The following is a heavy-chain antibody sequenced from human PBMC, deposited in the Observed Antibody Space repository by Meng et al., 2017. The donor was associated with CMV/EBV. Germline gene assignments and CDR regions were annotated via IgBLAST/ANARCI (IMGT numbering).Heavy chain of an antibody. CDR2: IYYSGNT. CDR3: ARDQGRGYSYGRDYYGMDV. Sequence: SETLSLTCTVSGGSISNYYWSWIRQPPGKGLEWIGYIYYSGNTDFNPSLKSRVTISLDTSKNQFSLKLSSVTAADTAVYYCARDQGRGYSYGRDYYGMDVWGQGTTVTVSS. J-gene: IGHJ6*02. CDR1: GGSISNYY. V-gene: IGHV4-59*12. D-gene: IGHD5-18*01.